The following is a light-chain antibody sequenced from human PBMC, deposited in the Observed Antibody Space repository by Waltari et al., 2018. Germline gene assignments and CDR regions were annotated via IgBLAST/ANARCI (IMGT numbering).Light chain of an antibody. J-gene: IGKJ4*01. V-gene: IGKV1-17*01. CDR2: RSS. CDR3: QQHNSNPLT. Sequence: DIQMTQSPSSLSASVGDRVTITCRASKDIRSSLVWYQQKPGKAPNLLIYRSSTLQSGVPSMFSGSGAGTDFTLTISSLQPEDFATYYCQQHNSNPLTFGGGTKVEIK. CDR1: KDIRSS.